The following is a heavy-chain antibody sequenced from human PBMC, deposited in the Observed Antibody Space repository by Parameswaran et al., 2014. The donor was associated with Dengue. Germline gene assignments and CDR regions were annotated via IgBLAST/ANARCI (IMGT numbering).Heavy chain of an antibody. D-gene: IGHD6-19*01. CDR1: GFTVSSNY. CDR2: IYSGGST. J-gene: IGHJ4*02. V-gene: IGHV3-53*01. CDR3: ARGQWLAPLDY. Sequence: GESLKISCAASGFTVSSNYMSWVRQAPGKGLEWVSVIYSGGSTYYADSVKGRFTISRDNSKNTLYLQMNSLRAEDTAVYYCARGQWLAPLDYWGQGNAGHRLL.